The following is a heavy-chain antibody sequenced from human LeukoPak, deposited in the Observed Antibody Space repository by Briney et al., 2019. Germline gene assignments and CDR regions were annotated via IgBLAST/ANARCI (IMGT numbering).Heavy chain of an antibody. CDR2: ISYSGNT. V-gene: IGHV4-59*08. D-gene: IGHD3-10*01. J-gene: IGHJ6*02. CDR3: ATGEDSNYYSMDV. Sequence: LETLSLTCTVSGGSISSYRWHWIRQPPGRGLEWIGYISYSGNTNYNPSLKSRVTISVDTSKNHFSLKLRCVTAADTAVYYCATGEDSNYYSMDVWGQGTTVTVSS. CDR1: GGSISSYR.